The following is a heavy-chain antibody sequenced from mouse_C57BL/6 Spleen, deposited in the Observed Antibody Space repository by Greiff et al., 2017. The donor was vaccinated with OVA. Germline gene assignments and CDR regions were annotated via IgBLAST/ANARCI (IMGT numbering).Heavy chain of an antibody. D-gene: IGHD2-4*01. J-gene: IGHJ2*01. CDR3: ARSYYDYDRGFDY. CDR2: IDPSDSYT. V-gene: IGHV1-59*01. CDR1: GYTFTSYW. Sequence: QVQLQQSGAELVRPGTSVKLSCKASGYTFTSYWMHWVKQRPGQGLEWIGVIDPSDSYTNYNQKFKGKATLTVDTSSSTAYMQLSSLTSEDSAVYYCARSYYDYDRGFDYWGQGTTRTVSS.